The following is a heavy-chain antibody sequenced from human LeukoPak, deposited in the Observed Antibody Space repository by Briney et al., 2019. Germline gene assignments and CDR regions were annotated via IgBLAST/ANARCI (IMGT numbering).Heavy chain of an antibody. V-gene: IGHV3-49*04. D-gene: IGHD5-24*01. CDR3: TRELYSDVYTNSFDP. CDR2: IRSKVRGGST. Sequence: GGSLRLSCTASGFTISDYAMSWVRQAQGKGLEWVGFIRSKVRGGSTSYAASRRGRFTISRDDSNNVAYLQMNSLRTDDTALYYCTRELYSDVYTNSFDPWGQGTLVTVSS. J-gene: IGHJ5*02. CDR1: GFTISDYA.